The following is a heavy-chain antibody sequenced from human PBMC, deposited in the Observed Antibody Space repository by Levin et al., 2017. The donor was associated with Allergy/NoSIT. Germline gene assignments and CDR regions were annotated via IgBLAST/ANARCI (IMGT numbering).Heavy chain of an antibody. Sequence: GESLKISCKGSGYSFTSYWIGWVRQMPGKGLEWMGIIYPGDSDTRYSPSFQGQVTISADKSISTAYLQWSSLKASDTAMYYCARQGELYDFWSGYYNNWFDPWGQGTLVTVSS. CDR1: GYSFTSYW. V-gene: IGHV5-51*01. D-gene: IGHD3-3*01. J-gene: IGHJ5*02. CDR3: ARQGELYDFWSGYYNNWFDP. CDR2: IYPGDSDT.